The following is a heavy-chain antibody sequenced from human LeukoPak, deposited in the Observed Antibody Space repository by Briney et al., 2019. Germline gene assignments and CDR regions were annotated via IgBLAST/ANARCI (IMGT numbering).Heavy chain of an antibody. CDR1: GAYISNYY. J-gene: IGHJ3*01. D-gene: IGHD3-22*01. V-gene: IGHV4-4*07. CDR3: ASLSSGAGFDV. Sequence: PSETLSLTCTVSGAYISNYYWTWVRQTAPQGLEWIGRLHASESTIYNPSLKSRVTMSLDTSKDQMSLTLTSVTAADSAIYYCASLSSGAGFDVWGQGTVVTVSS. CDR2: LHASEST.